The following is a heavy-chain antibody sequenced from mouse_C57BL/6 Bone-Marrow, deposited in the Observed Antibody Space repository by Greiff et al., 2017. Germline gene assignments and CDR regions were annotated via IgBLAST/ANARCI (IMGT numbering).Heavy chain of an antibody. D-gene: IGHD4-1*01. CDR1: GYAFSSSW. CDR3: ARVGLDY. Sequence: VQLQQSGPELVKPGASVKISCKASGYAFSSSWMNWVKQRPGKGLEWIGRIYPGDGDTTYNGKFKGKATLTADKSSSTAYMQLSSLTSEDSAVYFCARVGLDYWGQGTTLTVSS. V-gene: IGHV1-82*01. CDR2: IYPGDGDT. J-gene: IGHJ2*01.